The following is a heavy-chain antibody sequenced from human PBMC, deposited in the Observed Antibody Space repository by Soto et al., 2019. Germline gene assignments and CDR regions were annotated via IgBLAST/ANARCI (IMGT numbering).Heavy chain of an antibody. CDR1: GGSISSGGYS. CDR3: ARVDFTGFWSGYHKGWFDP. D-gene: IGHD3-3*01. CDR2: IYHSGST. Sequence: PSETLSLTCAVSGGSISSGGYSWSWIRQPPGKGLEWIGYIYHSGSTYYNPSLKSRVTISVDRSKNQFSLKLSSVTAADTAVYYCARVDFTGFWSGYHKGWFDPWGQGNLVTFSS. V-gene: IGHV4-30-2*01. J-gene: IGHJ5*02.